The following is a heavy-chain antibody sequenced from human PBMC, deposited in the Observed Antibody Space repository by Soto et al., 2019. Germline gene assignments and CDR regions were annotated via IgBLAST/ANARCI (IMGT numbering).Heavy chain of an antibody. Sequence: PGGSLRLSCAASGFTFSSYGMHWVRQAPGKGLEWVAVIWYDGSNKYYADSVKGRFTISRDNSKNTLYLQMNSLRAEDTAVYYCARDLSTDSGVEVAGMSVGYYYGMDVWGQGTAVPVSS. D-gene: IGHD6-19*01. V-gene: IGHV3-33*08. CDR1: GFTFSSYG. CDR2: IWYDGSNK. CDR3: ARDLSTDSGVEVAGMSVGYYYGMDV. J-gene: IGHJ6*02.